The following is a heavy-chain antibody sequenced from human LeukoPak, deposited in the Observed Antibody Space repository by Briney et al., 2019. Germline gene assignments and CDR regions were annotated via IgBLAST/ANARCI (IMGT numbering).Heavy chain of an antibody. CDR2: ISGSGGST. J-gene: IGHJ4*02. CDR1: GFTFSSYA. Sequence: GGSLRLSCAASGFTFSSYAMSWVRQAPGKGLEWVPAISGSGGSTYYADSVKGRFTISRNNSKNTLYLQMNSLRAEDTAVYYCAKLVERVAVTRVDYWGQGTLVTVSS. CDR3: AKLVERVAVTRVDY. V-gene: IGHV3-23*01. D-gene: IGHD6-19*01.